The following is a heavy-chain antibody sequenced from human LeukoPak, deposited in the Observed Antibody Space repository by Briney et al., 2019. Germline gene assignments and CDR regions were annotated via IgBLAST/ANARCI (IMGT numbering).Heavy chain of an antibody. CDR2: IYSGGST. J-gene: IGHJ6*02. CDR1: GFTVSSNY. V-gene: IGHV3-53*01. CDR3: ARDIRIAAAGYYYYYGMDV. Sequence: GGSLRLSCAASGFTVSSNYMSWVRQAPGKGLEWVSVIYSGGSTYYADSVKGRFTISRDNSKNTLYLQMNSLRVEDTAVYYCARDIRIAAAGYYYYYGMDVWGQGTTVTVSS. D-gene: IGHD6-13*01.